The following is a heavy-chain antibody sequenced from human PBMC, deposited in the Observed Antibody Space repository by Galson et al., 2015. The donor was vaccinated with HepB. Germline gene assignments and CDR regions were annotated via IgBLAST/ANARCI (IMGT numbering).Heavy chain of an antibody. J-gene: IGHJ3*02. CDR1: GGTFSSYT. V-gene: IGHV1-69*02. D-gene: IGHD1-26*01. CDR3: ASRRELQFDAFDI. Sequence: SVKVSCKASGGTFSSYTISWVRQASGQGLEWMGRIIPILGIANYAQKFQGRVTITADKSTSTAYMELSSLRSEDTAVYYCASRRELQFDAFDIWGQGTMVTVSS. CDR2: IIPILGIA.